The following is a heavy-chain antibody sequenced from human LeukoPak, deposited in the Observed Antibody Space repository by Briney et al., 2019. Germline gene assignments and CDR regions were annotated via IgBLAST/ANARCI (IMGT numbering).Heavy chain of an antibody. CDR2: INHSGST. V-gene: IGHV4-34*01. CDR1: GGSFSGYY. Sequence: PSETLSLTCAVYGGSFSGYYWSWIRQPPGKGLEWIGEINHSGSTNYNPSLKSRVTMSVDASKNQFSLKLSSVTAADTAVYYCASDSRDAFDIWGQGTMVTVSS. J-gene: IGHJ3*02. D-gene: IGHD3-22*01. CDR3: ASDSRDAFDI.